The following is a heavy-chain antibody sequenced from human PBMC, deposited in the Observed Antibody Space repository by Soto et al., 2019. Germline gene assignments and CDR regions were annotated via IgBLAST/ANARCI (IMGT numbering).Heavy chain of an antibody. D-gene: IGHD3-10*01. J-gene: IGHJ5*02. Sequence: SETLSLTCAVSGGSFSSYFWSWIWQPPGKGLEWIGYIFHTGSTSYNTSLKSRVTMSIDTSKSQFSLKLNSVTAADTAVYYCARDPGSGSYYGWFDPWGQGTLVTVSS. V-gene: IGHV4-59*01. CDR3: ARDPGSGSYYGWFDP. CDR2: IFHTGST. CDR1: GGSFSSYF.